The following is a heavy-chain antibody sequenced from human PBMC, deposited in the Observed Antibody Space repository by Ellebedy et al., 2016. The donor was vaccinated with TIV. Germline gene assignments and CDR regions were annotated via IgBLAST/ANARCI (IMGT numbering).Heavy chain of an antibody. CDR3: ARGNWGSHQYFYGMDV. J-gene: IGHJ6*02. CDR1: ESVSRYD. V-gene: IGHV3-13*01. CDR2: IGVVGDT. D-gene: IGHD7-27*01. Sequence: PGESLKISCAASESVSRYDMHWVRQATGKGLEWVSAIGVVGDTYYPDPVKGRFTISRDDAKNSLYLEMNSLRAGDTAVYYCARGNWGSHQYFYGMDVWGQGTTVTVS.